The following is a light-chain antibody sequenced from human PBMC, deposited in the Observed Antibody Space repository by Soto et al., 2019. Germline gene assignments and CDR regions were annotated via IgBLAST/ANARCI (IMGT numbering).Light chain of an antibody. J-gene: IGLJ3*02. V-gene: IGLV4-60*02. CDR1: SGHSTYI. CDR2: LEGSGSY. CDR3: ETWDGNTWV. Sequence: QLVLTQSSSASASLGSSVKLTCTLSSGHSTYIIAWHQQQPGKAPRYLMKLEGSGSYNKGSGVPDRFSGSSPGADRYLSISNLQFEDEADYYCETWDGNTWVFGGGPKLTVL.